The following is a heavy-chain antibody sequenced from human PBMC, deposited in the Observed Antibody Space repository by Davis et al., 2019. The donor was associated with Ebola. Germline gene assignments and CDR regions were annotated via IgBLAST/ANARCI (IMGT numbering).Heavy chain of an antibody. Sequence: GESLKISCAASGFTFSSYAMHWVRQAPGKGLEWVANINQDGSEPKYVDSVKGRFTISRDNAKNSLYLQMNSLRAEDTAIYYCVRFFFDLWGHGALVTVSA. J-gene: IGHJ4*01. CDR1: GFTFSSYA. CDR3: VRFFFDL. V-gene: IGHV3-7*03. CDR2: INQDGSEP.